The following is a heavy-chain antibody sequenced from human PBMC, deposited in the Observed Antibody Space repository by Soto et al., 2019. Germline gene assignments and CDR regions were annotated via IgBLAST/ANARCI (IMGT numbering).Heavy chain of an antibody. J-gene: IGHJ4*02. CDR2: ISYDGSNK. CDR1: GFTFSSYA. V-gene: IGHV3-30-3*01. D-gene: IGHD6-19*01. Sequence: QVQLVESGGGVVQPGRSLRLSCAASGFTFSSYAMHWVRQAPGKGLECVAVISYDGSNKYYADSVKGRFTISRDNSKNTLYLQMNSLRAEDTAVYYCARAQQWLNFDYWGQGTLVTVSS. CDR3: ARAQQWLNFDY.